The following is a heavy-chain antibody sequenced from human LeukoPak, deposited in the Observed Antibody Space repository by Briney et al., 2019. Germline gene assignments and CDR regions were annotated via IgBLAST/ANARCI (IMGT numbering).Heavy chain of an antibody. D-gene: IGHD4-11*01. J-gene: IGHJ4*02. Sequence: HPGGSLRLSCAASGFTFSSYGMHWVRQAPGKGLEWVAVISYDGSNKYYADSVKGRFTISRDNSKNTLYLQMNSLRAEDTAVYYCAKEGDDYSNLYYFDYWGQGTLVTVSS. CDR2: ISYDGSNK. V-gene: IGHV3-30*18. CDR3: AKEGDDYSNLYYFDY. CDR1: GFTFSSYG.